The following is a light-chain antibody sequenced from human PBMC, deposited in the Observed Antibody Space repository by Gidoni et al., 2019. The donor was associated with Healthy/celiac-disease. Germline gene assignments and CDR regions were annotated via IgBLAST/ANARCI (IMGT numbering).Light chain of an antibody. J-gene: IGKJ3*01. CDR1: QGISSY. V-gene: IGKV1-9*01. CDR2: AAS. Sequence: IQLTQSPSSLSASVGDRVTITCRASQGISSYLAWYQQKPGKAPKLLIYAASTLQSGVPSRFSGSEAGTDFTLTISSLQPEDFATYYGQQLNSYPFPFGPVTKVDIK. CDR3: QQLNSYPFP.